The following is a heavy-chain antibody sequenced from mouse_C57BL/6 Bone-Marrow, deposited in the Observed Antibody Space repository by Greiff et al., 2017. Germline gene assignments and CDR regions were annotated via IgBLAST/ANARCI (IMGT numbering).Heavy chain of an antibody. CDR3: ARWEGFDY. CDR2: IYPGDGDT. CDR1: GYAFSSYW. D-gene: IGHD4-1*01. Sequence: QVQLQQSGAELVKPGASVKISCKASGYAFSSYWMTWLKQRPGKGLEWIGQIYPGDGDTNYNGKFTGKATLTADKSSSTAYMQLSSLTSEDSAVYFCARWEGFDYWGQGTTLTVSS. V-gene: IGHV1-80*01. J-gene: IGHJ2*01.